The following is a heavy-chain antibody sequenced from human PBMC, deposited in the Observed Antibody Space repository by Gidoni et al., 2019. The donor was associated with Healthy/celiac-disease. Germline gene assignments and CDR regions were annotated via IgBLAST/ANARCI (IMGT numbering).Heavy chain of an antibody. J-gene: IGHJ6*02. CDR3: ARATALYGDYGNYYYYGMDV. CDR1: GGTFSSYA. D-gene: IGHD4-17*01. CDR2: IIPIFGTA. Sequence: QVQLVQSGAEVKKPGSSVKVSCKASGGTFSSYAISWVRQAPGQGLEWMGGIIPIFGTANYAQKFQGRVTITADESTSTAYMELSSLRSEDTAVYYCARATALYGDYGNYYYYGMDVWGQGTTVTVSS. V-gene: IGHV1-69*01.